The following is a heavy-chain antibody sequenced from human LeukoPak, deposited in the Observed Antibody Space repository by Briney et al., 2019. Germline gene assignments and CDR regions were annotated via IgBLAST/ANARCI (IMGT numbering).Heavy chain of an antibody. CDR2: ISSGGSTI. Sequence: GGSLRLSCAASGFTFSSYEMNWVRQAPGKGLEWVSYISSGGSTIYYADSVRGRFTISRDNAKNSLYLQMNSLRAEDTAVYYCAGAVGYSGFSDYWGQGTLVTVSS. D-gene: IGHD5-12*01. CDR3: AGAVGYSGFSDY. J-gene: IGHJ4*02. V-gene: IGHV3-48*03. CDR1: GFTFSSYE.